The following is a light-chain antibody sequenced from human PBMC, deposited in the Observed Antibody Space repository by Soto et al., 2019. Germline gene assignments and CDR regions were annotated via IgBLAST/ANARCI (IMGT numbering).Light chain of an antibody. V-gene: IGKV3-20*01. CDR2: GAS. CDR3: QQYGNSPIT. Sequence: EIVMTQSPATLSVSPGERATVSCRASQGIGSTLAWYQQKPGQAPRLLIYGASNRATGIPDRFSGSGSGTDFALTISRLEPEDFAVYYCQQYGNSPITFGQGTRLEI. CDR1: QGIGST. J-gene: IGKJ5*01.